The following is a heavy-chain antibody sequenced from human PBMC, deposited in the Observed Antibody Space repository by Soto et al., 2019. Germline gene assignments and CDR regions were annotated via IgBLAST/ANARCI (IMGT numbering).Heavy chain of an antibody. D-gene: IGHD6-19*01. Sequence: ESGGGVVQPGRSLRLSCAASGFTFSSYGMHWVRQAPGKGLEWVAVIWYDGSNKYYADSVKGRFTISRDNSKNTLYLQMNSLRAEDTAVYYCARDLGQWLVRLGVDYWGQGTLVTVSS. CDR3: ARDLGQWLVRLGVDY. J-gene: IGHJ4*02. CDR1: GFTFSSYG. V-gene: IGHV3-33*01. CDR2: IWYDGSNK.